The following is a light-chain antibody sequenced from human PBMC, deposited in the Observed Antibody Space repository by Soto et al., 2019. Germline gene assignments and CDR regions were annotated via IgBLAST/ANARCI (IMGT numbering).Light chain of an antibody. Sequence: QSVLTQPSSVSGSPGQSVTISCTGTSSDVGGYNSVSWYQQHPGKAPKLIIYDVSKRPSGVPDRFSGSKSGNTASLTISGLQAEDEADYYCCSYAGSYTFVVFGGGTQVTVL. CDR3: CSYAGSYTFVV. CDR1: SSDVGGYNS. CDR2: DVS. V-gene: IGLV2-11*01. J-gene: IGLJ2*01.